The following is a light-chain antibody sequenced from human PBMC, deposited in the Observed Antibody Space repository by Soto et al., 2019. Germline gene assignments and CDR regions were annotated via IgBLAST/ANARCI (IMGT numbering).Light chain of an antibody. CDR3: LHYNTWAWA. CDR1: HSVSRTY. V-gene: IGKV3-15*01. Sequence: EIVLTQSPGTLALSPGERATLSCRASHSVSRTYLAWYQQKPGQAPRLLIYGASTRAIGIPARFSCSGSGTDFTLTISSRQAEDFAVYSCLHYNTWAWAVSQGTTVEI. CDR2: GAS. J-gene: IGKJ1*01.